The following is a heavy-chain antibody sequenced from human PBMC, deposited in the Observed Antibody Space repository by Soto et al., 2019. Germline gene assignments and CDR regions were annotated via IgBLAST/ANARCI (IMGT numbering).Heavy chain of an antibody. V-gene: IGHV4-34*01. CDR2: INHSGST. Sequence: SETLSLTXAVYGGSFSGYYWSWIRQPPGKGLEWIGEINHSGSTNYNPSLKSRVTISVDTSKNQFSLKLSSVTAADTAVYYCARGGRYYYGSGMLYYYYGMDVWGQGTTVTVSS. CDR1: GGSFSGYY. D-gene: IGHD3-10*01. J-gene: IGHJ6*02. CDR3: ARGGRYYYGSGMLYYYYGMDV.